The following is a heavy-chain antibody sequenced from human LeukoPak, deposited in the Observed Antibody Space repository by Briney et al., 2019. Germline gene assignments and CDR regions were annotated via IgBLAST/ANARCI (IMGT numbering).Heavy chain of an antibody. D-gene: IGHD3-22*01. CDR3: ARAVKYYYDSSGYPKWFDP. J-gene: IGHJ5*02. V-gene: IGHV4-59*01. CDR2: IYYSGST. Sequence: SETLSLTCTVSGGSISSYYWSWIRQPPGKGLEWIGYIYYSGSTDYNPSLKSRVTISVDTSKNQFSLKLSSVTAADTAVYYCARAVKYYYDSSGYPKWFDPWGQGTLVTVSS. CDR1: GGSISSYY.